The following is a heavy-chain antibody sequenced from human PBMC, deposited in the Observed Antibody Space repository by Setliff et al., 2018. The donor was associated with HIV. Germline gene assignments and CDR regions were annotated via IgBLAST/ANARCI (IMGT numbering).Heavy chain of an antibody. D-gene: IGHD3-22*01. CDR1: GGTFSSYA. J-gene: IGHJ3*02. CDR2: IIPIFGTA. V-gene: IGHV1-69*13. CDR3: ASYCSGGYYYVGAVDI. Sequence: GASVKVSCKASGGTFSSYAISWVRQAPGQGLEWMGGIIPIFGTANYAQKFQGRVTITADESTSTAYMELSSLRSEDTAVYYCASYCSGGYYYVGAVDIWGQGTVVTVSS.